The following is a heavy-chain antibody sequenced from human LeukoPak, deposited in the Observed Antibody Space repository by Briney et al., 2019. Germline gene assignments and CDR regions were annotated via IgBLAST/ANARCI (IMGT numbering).Heavy chain of an antibody. Sequence: SETLCLTSAVYGGSFCGYYWSWIRQPPGKGLWWSGEINHSGSTNYNPPLKSRVTISVDTSKNQFSLKLSSVTATDTAVYYCAREVTYYYDSSGYYNYWGQGTLVTVSS. D-gene: IGHD3-22*01. J-gene: IGHJ4*02. CDR1: GGSFCGYY. CDR2: INHSGST. V-gene: IGHV4-34*01. CDR3: AREVTYYYDSSGYYNY.